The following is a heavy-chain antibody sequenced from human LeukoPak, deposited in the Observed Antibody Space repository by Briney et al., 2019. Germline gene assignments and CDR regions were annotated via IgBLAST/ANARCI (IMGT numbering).Heavy chain of an antibody. J-gene: IGHJ3*02. Sequence: PGGSLRLSCAASGFTLSIYSMNWVRQAPGKGLEWVSYISSSGGTIYYADSVKGRFTISRDNAKNSLYLQMDSLRAEDTAVYYCARGIPAWDAFDIWGQGTLVTVSS. V-gene: IGHV3-48*01. CDR3: ARGIPAWDAFDI. CDR1: GFTLSIYS. CDR2: ISSSGGTI. D-gene: IGHD5-18*01.